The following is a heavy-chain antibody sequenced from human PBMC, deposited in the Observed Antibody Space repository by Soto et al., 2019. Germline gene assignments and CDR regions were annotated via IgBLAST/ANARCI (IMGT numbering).Heavy chain of an antibody. V-gene: IGHV1-8*01. CDR3: ARDHSSGWSYKAFDI. CDR1: GYTFTSYD. CDR2: MNPNSGNT. J-gene: IGHJ3*02. D-gene: IGHD6-19*01. Sequence: GASVKVSYKASGYTFTSYDINWVRQATGQGLEWMGWMNPNSGNTGYAQKFQGRVTMTRNTSISTAYMELSGLRSEDTAVYYCARDHSSGWSYKAFDIWGQGTMVTVSS.